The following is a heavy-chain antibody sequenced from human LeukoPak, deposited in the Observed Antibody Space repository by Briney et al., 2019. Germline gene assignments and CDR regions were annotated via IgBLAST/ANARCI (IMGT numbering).Heavy chain of an antibody. J-gene: IGHJ4*02. Sequence: PGGSLRLSCAASGFTFSSYSMNWVRQAPGKGLEWVSSISGVGTYKYYADSLKGRLTISRDNAKNSLYLQMDSLRAEDTAMYYCVRGIDGDYDFDYWGQGTLVTVSS. V-gene: IGHV3-21*01. CDR3: VRGIDGDYDFDY. CDR1: GFTFSSYS. D-gene: IGHD4-17*01. CDR2: ISGVGTYK.